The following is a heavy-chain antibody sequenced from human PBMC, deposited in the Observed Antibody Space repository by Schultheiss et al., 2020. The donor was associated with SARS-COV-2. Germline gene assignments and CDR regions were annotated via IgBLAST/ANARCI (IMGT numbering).Heavy chain of an antibody. V-gene: IGHV4-39*02. J-gene: IGHJ5*02. CDR3: AREEGVRWGDNWFDP. CDR1: GGSISSSSYY. CDR2: IYYSGST. D-gene: IGHD3-16*01. Sequence: SETLSLTCTVSGGSISSSSYYWGWIRQPPGKGLEWIGSIYYSGSTYYNPSLKSRVTISVDTSKNQFSLKLSSVTAADTAVYYCAREEGVRWGDNWFDPWGQGTLVTVSS.